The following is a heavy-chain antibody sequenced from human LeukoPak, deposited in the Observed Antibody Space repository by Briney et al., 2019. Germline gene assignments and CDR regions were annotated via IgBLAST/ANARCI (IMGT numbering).Heavy chain of an antibody. CDR3: AKEDVVGANFDY. CDR2: ISYDGSNK. Sequence: PGRSLRLSRAASGFTFSSYGMHWVRQAPGKGLEWVAVISYDGSNKYYADSVKGRFTISGDNSKNTLYLQMNSLRAEDTAVYYCAKEDVVGANFDYWGQGTLVTVSS. J-gene: IGHJ4*02. D-gene: IGHD1-26*01. CDR1: GFTFSSYG. V-gene: IGHV3-30*18.